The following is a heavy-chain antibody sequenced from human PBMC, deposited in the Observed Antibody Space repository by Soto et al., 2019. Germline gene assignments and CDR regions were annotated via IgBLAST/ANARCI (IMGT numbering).Heavy chain of an antibody. V-gene: IGHV4-59*08. CDR2: TYYSGST. Sequence: SETLSLTCTVSGGSISSYGWSWIRQPPGKGLEWIGYTYYSGSTNYNPSLKSRVTISVDTSKNQFSLKLSSVTAADTAVYYCARRAGSGWFLYFDYWGQGTLVTVSS. CDR3: ARRAGSGWFLYFDY. J-gene: IGHJ4*02. CDR1: GGSISSYG. D-gene: IGHD6-19*01.